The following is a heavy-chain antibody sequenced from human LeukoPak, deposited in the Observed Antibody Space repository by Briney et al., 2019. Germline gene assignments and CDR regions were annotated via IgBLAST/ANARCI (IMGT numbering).Heavy chain of an antibody. D-gene: IGHD3-16*01. J-gene: IGHJ1*01. CDR1: GFTFSSYE. V-gene: IGHV3-48*03. Sequence: PGGSLRLSRAASGFTFSSYEMNWVRQAPGKGLDRVSYISRSGSTIYYAGSVKGRFTISRDNAKNSLYLQMNSLRVEDTAVYYCASGGAVDDLFQHWGQGTLVTVSS. CDR3: ASGGAVDDLFQH. CDR2: ISRSGSTI.